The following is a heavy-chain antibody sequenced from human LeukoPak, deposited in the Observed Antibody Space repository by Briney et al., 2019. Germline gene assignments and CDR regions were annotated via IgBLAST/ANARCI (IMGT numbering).Heavy chain of an antibody. V-gene: IGHV3-23*01. CDR3: AKDTYDFWSGTKIDAFDI. Sequence: GGSLRLSCAASRFSVSNYMSWVRQAPGKGLEWVSAISGSGGSTYYADSVKGRFTISRDNSKNTLYLQMNSLRAEDTAVYYCAKDTYDFWSGTKIDAFDIWGQGTMVTVSS. CDR1: RFSVSNY. J-gene: IGHJ3*02. D-gene: IGHD3-3*01. CDR2: ISGSGGST.